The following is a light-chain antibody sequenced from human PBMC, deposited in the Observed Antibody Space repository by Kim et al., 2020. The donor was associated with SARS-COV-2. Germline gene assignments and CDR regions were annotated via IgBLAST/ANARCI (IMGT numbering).Light chain of an antibody. Sequence: EIVMTQSPATLSVSPGERATLSCRASQSVSSNLAWYQQKPGQAPRLLIYGASTRATGIPARFSGSGSGTEFTLTISSLQSEDFAVYYCQQYNNWPPRTTFGGGTKGGYQT. J-gene: IGKJ4*01. CDR2: GAS. CDR1: QSVSSN. V-gene: IGKV3-15*01. CDR3: QQYNNWPPRTT.